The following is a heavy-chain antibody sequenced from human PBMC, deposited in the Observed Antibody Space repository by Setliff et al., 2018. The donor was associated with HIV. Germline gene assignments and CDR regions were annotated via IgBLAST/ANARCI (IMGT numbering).Heavy chain of an antibody. J-gene: IGHJ5*02. V-gene: IGHV3-20*04. D-gene: IGHD2-21*02. CDR1: GLSFDGYG. Sequence: GGSLRLSCAASGLSFDGYGMSWVRQAPGKGLEWVSSINWNGDSTGYADSVKGRFIISRDNANNSLYLQMNSLRAEDTALYYCARENVVVTAINQYNWFDPWGQGTLVTVSS. CDR3: ARENVVVTAINQYNWFDP. CDR2: INWNGDST.